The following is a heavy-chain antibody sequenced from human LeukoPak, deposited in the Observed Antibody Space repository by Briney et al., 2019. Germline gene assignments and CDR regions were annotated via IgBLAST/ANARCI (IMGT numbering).Heavy chain of an antibody. CDR1: GGSISSYY. J-gene: IGHJ3*02. D-gene: IGHD3-9*01. CDR3: ARARYVNSFYAFDI. Sequence: SETLSLTCTVSGGSISSYYWSWIRLPPGKGLEWIGYLSKSGNTNYSPSLKSRVTIFGDTSEKQFFLKLSSVTAADTAVYYCARARYVNSFYAFDIWGQGTLVTVSS. CDR2: LSKSGNT. V-gene: IGHV4-59*01.